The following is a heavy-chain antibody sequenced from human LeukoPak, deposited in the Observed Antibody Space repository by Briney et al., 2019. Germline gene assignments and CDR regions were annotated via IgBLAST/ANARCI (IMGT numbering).Heavy chain of an antibody. CDR2: ISASGGST. J-gene: IGHJ4*02. CDR1: GFTFSNYA. D-gene: IGHD2-15*01. V-gene: IGHV3-23*01. Sequence: GGSLRLSCAVSGFTFSNYAMNWVRQAPGKGLDWVSTISASGGSTYYADSVKGRFTISRDNSKNTLYLQMNSLRAEDTAVYYCAKDLEKIVVVAAAVDYWGQGTLVTVSS. CDR3: AKDLEKIVVVAAAVDY.